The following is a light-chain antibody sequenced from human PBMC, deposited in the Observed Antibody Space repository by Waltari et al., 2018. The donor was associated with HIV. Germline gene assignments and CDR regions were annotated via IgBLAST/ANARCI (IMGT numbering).Light chain of an antibody. CDR2: LTSDGSH. CDR3: QTWGPGFQV. CDR1: NGHASYA. V-gene: IGLV4-69*01. Sequence: QVVLTQSPSASASLGASVKLTCTLSNGHASYAIAWHQQQPGKGPRVLVKLTSDGSHFKGDGIPARFSGSSSGAERYLTISSLQSEDEADYYCQTWGPGFQVFGGGTKLTVL. J-gene: IGLJ3*02.